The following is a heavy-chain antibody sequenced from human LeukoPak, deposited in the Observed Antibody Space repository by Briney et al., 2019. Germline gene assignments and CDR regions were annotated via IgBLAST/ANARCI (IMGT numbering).Heavy chain of an antibody. CDR2: INQDGSEK. D-gene: IGHD1-26*01. CDR3: ASAAGWESAY. Sequence: GGSLRLSCAASGTTFDSHYMTWVRQTPEKGLEWVANINQDGSEKNYVDSVKGRFTISRDNAKKSLYLQMNSLGAEDTAVYYCASAAGWESAYWGQGTLVTVSS. CDR1: GTTFDSHY. J-gene: IGHJ4*02. V-gene: IGHV3-7*01.